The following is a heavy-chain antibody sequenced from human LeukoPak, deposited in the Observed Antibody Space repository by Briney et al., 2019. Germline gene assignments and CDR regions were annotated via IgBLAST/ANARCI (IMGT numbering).Heavy chain of an antibody. CDR2: IIPIFGTA. CDR1: GGTFSSYD. D-gene: IGHD3-10*01. J-gene: IGHJ4*02. V-gene: IGHV1-69*05. CDR3: GRDRSGSYYRD. Sequence: ASVKISCKACGGTFSSYDIIWVRQAPGQEGEWVGGIIPIFGTANYAQKFQGRVTITTDEYTSTANREPTSLRSEDRAVYYCGRDRSGSYYRDGGQGTLVTVSS.